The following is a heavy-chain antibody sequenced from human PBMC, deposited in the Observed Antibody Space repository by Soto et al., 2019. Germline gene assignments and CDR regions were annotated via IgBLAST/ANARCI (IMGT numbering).Heavy chain of an antibody. CDR2: IYASGST. Sequence: SETLSLTCTVSGGSISPYYWSLIRQPAGKGLEWIGRIYASGSTNYNPSLKGRVTMSVATSKNQFSLKLSSVTAADTAVYYCARGGMVIITSATAFDYWGQGLLVTVSS. CDR3: ARGGMVIITSATAFDY. D-gene: IGHD3-9*01. J-gene: IGHJ4*02. V-gene: IGHV4-4*07. CDR1: GGSISPYY.